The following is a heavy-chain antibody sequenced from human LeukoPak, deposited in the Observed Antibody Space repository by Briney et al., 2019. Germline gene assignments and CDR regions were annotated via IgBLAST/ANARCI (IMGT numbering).Heavy chain of an antibody. Sequence: GGSLRLSCAASGFTFSSYGMSWVRQAPGKGLEWVSAISGSGGSTYYADSVKGRFTISRDNSKSTLYLQMNSLRAEDTAVYYCARGRPAAAASDSWGQGTLVTVSS. CDR3: ARGRPAAAASDS. CDR1: GFTFSSYG. V-gene: IGHV3-23*01. D-gene: IGHD6-13*01. CDR2: ISGSGGST. J-gene: IGHJ4*02.